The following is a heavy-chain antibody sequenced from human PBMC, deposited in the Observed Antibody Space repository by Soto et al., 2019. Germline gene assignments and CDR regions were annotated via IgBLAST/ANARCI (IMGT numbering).Heavy chain of an antibody. Sequence: EVQLLESGGGLVQPGGSLRLSCAASGFTFSNSPMSWVRQAPGKGLEWVSAISGSGGTTYYADSVKGRFIISRDNSKNTLYLQMNSLRAEDTAVYYCAKESIAVAGDNWGGWGQGTLVTVSS. CDR2: ISGSGGTT. D-gene: IGHD6-19*01. CDR3: AKESIAVAGDNWGG. CDR1: GFTFSNSP. J-gene: IGHJ4*02. V-gene: IGHV3-23*01.